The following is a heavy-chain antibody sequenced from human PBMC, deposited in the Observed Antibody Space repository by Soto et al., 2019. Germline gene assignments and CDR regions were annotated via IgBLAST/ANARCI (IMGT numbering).Heavy chain of an antibody. D-gene: IGHD4-17*01. V-gene: IGHV4-30-2*01. CDR3: ARDSDDYGDYVWVY. CDR1: GGSISSGGYP. CDR2: IYHSGST. J-gene: IGHJ4*02. Sequence: PSETLSLTCAVSGGSISSGGYPWSWIRQPPGKGLVWIGYIYHSGSTYYNPSLKSRVTISVDRSKNQFSLKLSSVTAADTAVYYCARDSDDYGDYVWVYWGQGTLVTVSS.